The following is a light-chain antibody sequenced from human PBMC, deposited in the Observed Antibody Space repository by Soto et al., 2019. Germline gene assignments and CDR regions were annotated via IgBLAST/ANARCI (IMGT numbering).Light chain of an antibody. CDR3: QQSYSTPSWT. V-gene: IGKV1-5*01. Sequence: DIQMTQSPSTLSASVGDRVTITCWASQSVSIWLAWYQQKPGQAPRLLIYDAASLESGVPSRFSGSGSGTDFTLTISSLQPEDFATYYCQQSYSTPSWTFGQGTKVDIK. CDR1: QSVSIW. J-gene: IGKJ1*01. CDR2: DAA.